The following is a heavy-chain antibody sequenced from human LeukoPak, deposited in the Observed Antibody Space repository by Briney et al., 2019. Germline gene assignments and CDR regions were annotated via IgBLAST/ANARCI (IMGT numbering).Heavy chain of an antibody. D-gene: IGHD3-22*01. Sequence: ASVKASCKASGYTFTSYDINWVRQATGQGLEWMGWMNPNSGNTGYAQKFQGRVTMTRNTSISTAYMELSSLRSEDTAVYYCARAVTDSSGYYYWFDPWGQGTLVTVSS. J-gene: IGHJ5*02. CDR2: MNPNSGNT. CDR1: GYTFTSYD. V-gene: IGHV1-8*01. CDR3: ARAVTDSSGYYYWFDP.